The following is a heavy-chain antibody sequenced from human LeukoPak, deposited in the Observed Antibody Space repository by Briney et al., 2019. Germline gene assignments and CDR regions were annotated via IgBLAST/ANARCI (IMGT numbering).Heavy chain of an antibody. V-gene: IGHV4-34*01. Sequence: SETLSLTCAVYGGSFSGYYWSWIRQPPGKGLEWIGEINHSGSTNYNPSLKSRVTISVDTSKNQFSLKLSSVTAADTAVYYCAREMNSGSYYPHLDYWGQGTLVTVSS. CDR1: GGSFSGYY. CDR3: AREMNSGSYYPHLDY. D-gene: IGHD1-26*01. J-gene: IGHJ4*02. CDR2: INHSGST.